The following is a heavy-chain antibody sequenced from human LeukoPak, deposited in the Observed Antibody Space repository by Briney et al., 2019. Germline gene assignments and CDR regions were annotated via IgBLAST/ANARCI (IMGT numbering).Heavy chain of an antibody. J-gene: IGHJ4*02. Sequence: PGESLKISCKGSGYSFTSYWIVWVRQMPGKGLEWMGIIYPGDSDTRYSPSFQGQVTISADKSISTAYLQWSSLKASDTAMYYCARQLGSGSYYSHFDYWGQGTLVTVSS. D-gene: IGHD3-10*01. CDR1: GYSFTSYW. V-gene: IGHV5-51*01. CDR3: ARQLGSGSYYSHFDY. CDR2: IYPGDSDT.